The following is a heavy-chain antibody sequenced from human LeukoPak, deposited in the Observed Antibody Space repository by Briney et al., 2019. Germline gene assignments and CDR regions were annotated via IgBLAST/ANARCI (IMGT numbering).Heavy chain of an antibody. CDR2: IKDNGYSI. CDR3: VQDLSGSLSFDQ. V-gene: IGHV3-64*05. J-gene: IGHJ4*02. D-gene: IGHD1-26*01. CDR1: VFTFSNFV. Sequence: PGGFLRLSCSAAVFTFSNFVMHCVREPPGRGLEYVAIIKDNGYSIGYAGSVKGRFTVARDNYNNALYIQMSGLRADDTAVYYCVQDLSGSLSFDQWGQGTRDSVSS.